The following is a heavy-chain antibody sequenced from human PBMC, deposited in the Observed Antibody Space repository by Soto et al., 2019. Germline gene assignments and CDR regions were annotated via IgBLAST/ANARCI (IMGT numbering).Heavy chain of an antibody. J-gene: IGHJ6*02. CDR3: ARENGHPGHNYAMDV. V-gene: IGHV3-11*01. CDR2: ISFNGDVT. D-gene: IGHD2-8*01. Sequence: GGSLRLSCAASGFSFSAYYMSWIRQAPGKGLEWVSYISFNGDVTRYSDSVEGRFTVSRDNAKKSLYLQMNSLRVEDTAVYYCARENGHPGHNYAMDVWGQGTTVTVSS. CDR1: GFSFSAYY.